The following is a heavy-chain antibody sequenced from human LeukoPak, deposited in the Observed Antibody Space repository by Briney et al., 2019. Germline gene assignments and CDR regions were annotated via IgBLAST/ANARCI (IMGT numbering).Heavy chain of an antibody. CDR2: ISGSGGST. D-gene: IGHD5-18*01. CDR1: GFTFSSYA. V-gene: IGHV3-23*01. J-gene: IGHJ3*02. CDR3: AKDPSGGYSYGYGAFDI. Sequence: PGGSLRLSCAASGFTFSSYAMSWVRQAPGKGLEWVSAISGSGGSTYYADSVKGRFTISRDNSKNTLYLQMNSLRAEDTAVYYCAKDPSGGYSYGYGAFDIWGQGTMVTVSS.